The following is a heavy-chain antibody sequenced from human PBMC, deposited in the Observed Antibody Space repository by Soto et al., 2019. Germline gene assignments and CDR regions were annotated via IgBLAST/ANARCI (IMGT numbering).Heavy chain of an antibody. CDR1: GYTFSDYG. J-gene: IGHJ5*02. V-gene: IGHV1-18*01. CDR2: INAYNGNT. Sequence: ASVKVSCKASGYTFSDYGITWVRQAPGQGLEWMGWINAYNGNTNYAQKLQGRFTMTTDKSTSTASMELRSLRSDDTAVYYCARDQCPNRGCPLYWFDPWGQGTLVTVSS. D-gene: IGHD2-8*01. CDR3: ARDQCPNRGCPLYWFDP.